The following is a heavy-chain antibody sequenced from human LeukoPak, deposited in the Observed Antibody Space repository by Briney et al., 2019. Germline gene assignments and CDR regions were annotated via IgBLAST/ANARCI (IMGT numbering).Heavy chain of an antibody. D-gene: IGHD2-2*01. CDR1: GFTFSDYY. Sequence: GGSLRLSCAASGFTFSDYYMSWIRQAPGKGLEWVSAISGSGGSTYYADSVEGRFTISRENAKNSFDLQMNSLRAGDTAVYYCARANLGVEDWYFDLWGRGTLVTVSS. J-gene: IGHJ2*01. CDR2: ISGSGGST. CDR3: ARANLGVEDWYFDL. V-gene: IGHV3-11*04.